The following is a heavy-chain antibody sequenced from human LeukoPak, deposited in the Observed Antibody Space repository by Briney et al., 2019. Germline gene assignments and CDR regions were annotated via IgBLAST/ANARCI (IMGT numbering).Heavy chain of an antibody. CDR2: ISGSGGST. D-gene: IGHD5-18*01. CDR3: AKGDTAMVTCAFDI. Sequence: PGGSLRLSCAASGFTLNTYGMHWVRQAPGKGLEWVSAISGSGGSTYYADSVKGRFTISRDNSKNTLYLQMNSLRAEDTAVYYCAKGDTAMVTCAFDIWGQGTMVTVSS. CDR1: GFTLNTYG. V-gene: IGHV3-23*01. J-gene: IGHJ3*02.